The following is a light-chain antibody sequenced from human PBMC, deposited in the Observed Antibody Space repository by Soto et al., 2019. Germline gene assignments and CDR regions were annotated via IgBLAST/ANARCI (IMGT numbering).Light chain of an antibody. Sequence: EIVMTQSPATLSVSPGERATLSCRASQSVSSNLAWYQQKPGQAPRLLIYGASTRVTGIPARFSGSGSGTEFTLTISSLQSEDFAIYYCQQYNNWWTFGQGTKVELK. CDR1: QSVSSN. CDR3: QQYNNWWT. CDR2: GAS. J-gene: IGKJ1*01. V-gene: IGKV3-15*01.